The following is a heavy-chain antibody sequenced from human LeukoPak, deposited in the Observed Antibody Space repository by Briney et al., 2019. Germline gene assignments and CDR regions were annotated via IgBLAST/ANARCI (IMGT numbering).Heavy chain of an antibody. J-gene: IGHJ6*02. CDR3: ARDSRSRHSYYYYYYGMDV. CDR1: GGSISSYF. Sequence: SGTLSLTCTVSGGSISSYFWSWIRQPPGKGLEWIGYIYYSGSTNYNPSLKSRVTISVDTSKNQFSLKLSSVTAADTAVYYCARDSRSRHSYYYYYYGMDVWGQGTTVTVSS. D-gene: IGHD2-15*01. V-gene: IGHV4-59*01. CDR2: IYYSGST.